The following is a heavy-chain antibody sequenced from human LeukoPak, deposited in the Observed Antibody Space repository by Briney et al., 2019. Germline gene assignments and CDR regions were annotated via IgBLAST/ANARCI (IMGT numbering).Heavy chain of an antibody. D-gene: IGHD1-26*01. CDR1: GYTFTGYY. CDR3: ARVDSGSYYVISYFQH. J-gene: IGHJ1*01. V-gene: IGHV1-2*02. CDR2: INPNSGGT. Sequence: GGSVKVSCKASGYTFTGYYIHRVRQAPGQGLEWMRWINPNSGGTNYAQKFQGRVTMTRDTSISTAYMELSRLRSDDTAVYYCARVDSGSYYVISYFQHWGQGTLVTVSS.